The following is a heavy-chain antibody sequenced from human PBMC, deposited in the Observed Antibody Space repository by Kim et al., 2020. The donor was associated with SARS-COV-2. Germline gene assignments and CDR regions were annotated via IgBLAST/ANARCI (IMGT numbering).Heavy chain of an antibody. CDR1: GGTFSSYA. Sequence: SVKVSCKASGGTFSSYAISWVRQAPGQGLEWMGGIIPIFGTANYAQKFQGRVTITADESTSTAYMELSSLRSEDTAVYYCARGGFGVPAAMKPPGRNPSRPVGALDYWGQGTLVTVSS. CDR3: ARGGFGVPAAMKPPGRNPSRPVGALDY. J-gene: IGHJ4*02. D-gene: IGHD2-2*01. CDR2: IIPIFGTA. V-gene: IGHV1-69*13.